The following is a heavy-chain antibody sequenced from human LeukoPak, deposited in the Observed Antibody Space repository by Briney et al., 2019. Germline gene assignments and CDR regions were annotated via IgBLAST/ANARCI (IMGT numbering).Heavy chain of an antibody. V-gene: IGHV4-30-4*07. J-gene: IGHJ4*02. Sequence: SETLSLTCAVSGGSISSGGYSWSWIRQPPGKGLEWIGYNYYSGSTYYNPSLKSRATISVDTSKNQFSLKLSSVTAADTAVYYSARGMGGSFRNYYFDYWGQGTLVTVSS. CDR1: GGSISSGGYS. D-gene: IGHD2-15*01. CDR2: NYYSGST. CDR3: ARGMGGSFRNYYFDY.